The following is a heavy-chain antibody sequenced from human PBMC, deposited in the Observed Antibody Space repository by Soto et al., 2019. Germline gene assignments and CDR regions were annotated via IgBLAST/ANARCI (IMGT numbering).Heavy chain of an antibody. CDR1: GFTFSTYT. V-gene: IGHV3-21*01. D-gene: IGHD1-26*01. J-gene: IGHJ4*02. Sequence: PGGSLRLSCASSGFTFSTYTMNWVRQAPGKGLEWVSSINGRGNYIYYAESVKGRFTISRDNPKNSLYLQMDRLRAEDTALYYCVREDGKVGTNSAFDYWGRGALVTVSS. CDR3: VREDGKVGTNSAFDY. CDR2: INGRGNYI.